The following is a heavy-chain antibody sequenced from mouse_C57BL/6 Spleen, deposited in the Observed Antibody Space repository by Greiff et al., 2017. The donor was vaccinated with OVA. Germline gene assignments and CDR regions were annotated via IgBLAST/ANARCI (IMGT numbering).Heavy chain of an antibody. CDR3: TTDYYGSSHWYFDV. CDR1: GFNIKDYY. CDR2: IDPEDGDT. V-gene: IGHV14-1*01. Sequence: EVQLQESGAELVRPGASVKLSCTASGFNIKDYYMHWVKQRPEQGLEWIGRIDPEDGDTEYAPKFQGKATMTADTSSNTAYLQLSSLTSEDTAVYYCTTDYYGSSHWYFDVWGTGTTVTVSS. J-gene: IGHJ1*03. D-gene: IGHD1-1*01.